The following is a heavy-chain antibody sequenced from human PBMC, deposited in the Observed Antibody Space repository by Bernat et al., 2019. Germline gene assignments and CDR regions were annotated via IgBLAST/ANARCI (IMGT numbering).Heavy chain of an antibody. Sequence: QVQLQESGPGLAKPSETLSLTCTVSGASISSYYWSWIRQPPGKGLEWIGYLYYSGSTNYNPSLKSRVSISVDTSKNQFSLKLTSVTAADTAVYYCARAGGGYSFDYWGQGTLVTVSS. CDR3: ARAGGGYSFDY. J-gene: IGHJ4*02. V-gene: IGHV4-59*01. CDR2: LYYSGST. D-gene: IGHD3-22*01. CDR1: GASISSYY.